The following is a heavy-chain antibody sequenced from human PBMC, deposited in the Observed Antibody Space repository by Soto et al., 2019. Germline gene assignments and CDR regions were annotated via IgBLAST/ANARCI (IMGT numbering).Heavy chain of an antibody. CDR3: ARGYCTTNICDPWFDP. V-gene: IGHV5-51*01. CDR2: IYPGDSDT. Sequence: GESLKISCKGSGYTFTDYWIGWVRQLPGKGLEWMGIIYPGDSDTRYSPSFQGQVTISADKSISTVYLQWSSLKASDTAMYYCARGYCTTNICDPWFDPWGQGTLVTVSS. J-gene: IGHJ5*02. CDR1: GYTFTDYW. D-gene: IGHD2-8*01.